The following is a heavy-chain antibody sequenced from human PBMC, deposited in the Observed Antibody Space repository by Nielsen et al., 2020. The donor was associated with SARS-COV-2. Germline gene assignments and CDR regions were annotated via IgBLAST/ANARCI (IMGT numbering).Heavy chain of an antibody. D-gene: IGHD6-6*01. CDR1: GFTFSSYG. J-gene: IGHJ4*02. V-gene: IGHV3-30*03. Sequence: GGSLRLSCAASGFTFSSYGMHWVRQAPGKGLEWVAVISYDGSNKYYADSVKGRFTISRDNSKNTLYLQMNSLRAEDTAVYYCARDPRQLAIFDYWGQGTLVTVSS. CDR3: ARDPRQLAIFDY. CDR2: ISYDGSNK.